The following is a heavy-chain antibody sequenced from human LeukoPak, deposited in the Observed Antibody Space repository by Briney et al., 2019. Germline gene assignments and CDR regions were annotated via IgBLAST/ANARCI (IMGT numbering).Heavy chain of an antibody. J-gene: IGHJ4*02. Sequence: GGSLRLSCTAAGFTFRKHWMSWVRQAIGKGLECVAKIKEDGSEKHYVDSVRGRFTISRDNAKNSLYLQMNSLRAEDTAVYYCARLYDGSAYHADHFDYWGQGTLVIVSS. CDR3: ARLYDGSAYHADHFDY. CDR1: GFTFRKHW. D-gene: IGHD3-22*01. CDR2: IKEDGSEK. V-gene: IGHV3-7*01.